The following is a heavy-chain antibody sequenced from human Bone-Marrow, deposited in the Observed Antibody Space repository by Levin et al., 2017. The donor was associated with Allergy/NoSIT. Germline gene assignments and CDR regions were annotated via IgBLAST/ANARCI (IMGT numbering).Heavy chain of an antibody. CDR1: GYPFSGYG. CDR2: IWSDGNNK. Sequence: PGGSLRLSCTGSGYPFSGYGIHWVRQAPGKGLEWVAVIWSDGNNKYYADSVKGRFTLSRDTSVNTVYLLMNSLRVDDTAVYYCARAEEWFERDFFDCWCQGSLVSASS. D-gene: IGHD3-3*01. CDR3: ARAEEWFERDFFDC. J-gene: IGHJ4*02. V-gene: IGHV3-33*01.